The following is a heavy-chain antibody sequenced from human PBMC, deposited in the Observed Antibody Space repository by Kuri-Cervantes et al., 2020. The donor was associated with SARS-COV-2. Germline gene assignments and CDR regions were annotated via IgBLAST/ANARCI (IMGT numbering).Heavy chain of an antibody. Sequence: SCKASGYTFTSYDINWVRQAPGKGLEWVAVISYDGSNKYYADSVKGRFTISRDNSKNTLYLQMNSLRAEDTAVYYCAKAGYCGGDCYSDYFDYWGQGTLVTVSS. D-gene: IGHD2-21*01. CDR2: ISYDGSNK. V-gene: IGHV3-30-3*02. CDR1: GYTFTSYD. CDR3: AKAGYCGGDCYSDYFDY. J-gene: IGHJ4*02.